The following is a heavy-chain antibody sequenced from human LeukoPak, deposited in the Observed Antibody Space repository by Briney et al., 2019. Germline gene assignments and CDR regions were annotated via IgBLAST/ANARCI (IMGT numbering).Heavy chain of an antibody. Sequence: GGSLRLSCAASGFTFSSYAMSWVRQAPGKGLEWVSSISDSDSGSGTYYADSVKGRFTISRDNSKNMVYLQMNSLRSEDTAVYYCAIFRTFDYLGQGTLVTVSS. CDR3: AIFRTFDY. J-gene: IGHJ4*02. CDR2: ISDSDSGSGT. D-gene: IGHD1-1*01. V-gene: IGHV3-23*01. CDR1: GFTFSSYA.